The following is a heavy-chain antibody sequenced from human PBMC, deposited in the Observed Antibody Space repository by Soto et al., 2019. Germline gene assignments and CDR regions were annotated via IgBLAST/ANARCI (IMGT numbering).Heavy chain of an antibody. Sequence: SETLSLTCAVSVGSISSGGYSWSWIRQHPGKGLEWIGYIYYSGSTYYNPSLKSRVTISVDTSKNQFSLQLSSVSAADTAVYYCARGPSGDKVDYWGQGTLVTVS. V-gene: IGHV4-31*11. CDR1: VGSISSGGYS. D-gene: IGHD7-27*01. CDR2: IYYSGST. CDR3: ARGPSGDKVDY. J-gene: IGHJ4*02.